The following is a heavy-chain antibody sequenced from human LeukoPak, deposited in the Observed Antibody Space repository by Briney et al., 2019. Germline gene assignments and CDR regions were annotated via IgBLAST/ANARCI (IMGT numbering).Heavy chain of an antibody. D-gene: IGHD3-22*01. CDR3: AKDHYYDSSGGVDY. J-gene: IGHJ4*02. CDR2: IRYDGSNK. V-gene: IGHV3-30*02. Sequence: PGGSLRLSCAASGFTFSSYGMHWVRQAPGKGLEWVAFIRYDGSNKYYADSVKGRFTISRDNSKNTLYLQMNSLRAEDTAVYYCAKDHYYDSSGGVDYWGQGTLVTVSS. CDR1: GFTFSSYG.